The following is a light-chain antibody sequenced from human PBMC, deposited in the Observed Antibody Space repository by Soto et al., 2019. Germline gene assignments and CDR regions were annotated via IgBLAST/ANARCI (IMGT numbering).Light chain of an antibody. Sequence: DIQMTQSPSSLSATVGDRVTITCRASQSFSTYLAWYQQKPGKVPKLXIRGISTLQSGVPSRFSGSGYGTEFTLTISNLQPEDVETYYCQKYNTAPLTFGGGTKVDIK. V-gene: IGKV1-27*01. CDR1: QSFSTY. CDR3: QKYNTAPLT. J-gene: IGKJ4*01. CDR2: GIS.